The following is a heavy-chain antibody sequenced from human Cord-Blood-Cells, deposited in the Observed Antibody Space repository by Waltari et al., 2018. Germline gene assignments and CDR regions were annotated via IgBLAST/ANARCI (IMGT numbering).Heavy chain of an antibody. D-gene: IGHD2-21*02. CDR3: ARAICGGDCYPLDGMDV. Sequence: QVQLVQSGAEVKKPGASVKVSCKASGYTFTGYYMHWVRQAPGQGLEWMGWINPNSGGTNYAQKSQGWVTMTRDTSISTAYMELSRLRSDDTAVYYCARAICGGDCYPLDGMDVWGQGTTVTVSS. J-gene: IGHJ6*02. CDR2: INPNSGGT. CDR1: GYTFTGYY. V-gene: IGHV1-2*04.